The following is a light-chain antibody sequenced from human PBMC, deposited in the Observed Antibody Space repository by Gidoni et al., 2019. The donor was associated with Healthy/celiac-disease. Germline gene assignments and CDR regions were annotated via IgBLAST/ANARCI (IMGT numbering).Light chain of an antibody. CDR3: QQYNNWPLWT. CDR1: QSVSSN. J-gene: IGKJ1*01. CDR2: GAS. V-gene: IGKV3-15*01. Sequence: EIVMTQSPATLSVSPGERATRSCRASQSVSSNLAWYKQKPGQAPRLLIYGASTRATGIPARFSGSGSGTEFTLTISSLQSEDFAVYYCQQYNNWPLWTFGQGTKVEIK.